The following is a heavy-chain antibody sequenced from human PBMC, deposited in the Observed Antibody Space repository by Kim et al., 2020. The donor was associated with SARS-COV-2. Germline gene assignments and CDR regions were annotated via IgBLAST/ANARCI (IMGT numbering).Heavy chain of an antibody. CDR2: VSSSSI. J-gene: IGHJ4*02. D-gene: IGHD3-10*01. V-gene: IGHV3-48*02. CDR1: GFIFSNYR. CDR3: ARETDEYDYGFRYFDH. Sequence: GGSLRLSCVGSGFIFSNYRMNWVRQAPGKGLEWVASVSSSSIYYADSVKGRFTISRDNARNSLFLQMNSLRDDDTALYYCARETDEYDYGFRYFDHWGQGTLVTVSS.